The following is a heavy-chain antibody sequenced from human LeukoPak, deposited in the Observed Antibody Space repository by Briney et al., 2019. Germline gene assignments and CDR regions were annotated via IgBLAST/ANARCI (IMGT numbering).Heavy chain of an antibody. CDR3: ARDGYCRGSSCPFQH. Sequence: SETLSLTCTVSGGSISSYYWSWIRQPPGKGLEWIGYIYYSGSTNYNPSLKSRVTISVDTSKNQFSRKLSSVTAADTAVYFCARDGYCRGSSCPFQHWGQGTMVTVSS. V-gene: IGHV4-59*01. CDR1: GGSISSYY. D-gene: IGHD2-2*03. J-gene: IGHJ1*01. CDR2: IYYSGST.